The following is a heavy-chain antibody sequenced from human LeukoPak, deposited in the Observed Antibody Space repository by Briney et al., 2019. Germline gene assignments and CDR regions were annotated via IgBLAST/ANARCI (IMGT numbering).Heavy chain of an antibody. J-gene: IGHJ4*02. CDR1: GFTFSSYG. CDR2: ISYDGSNK. V-gene: IGHV3-30*18. Sequence: GGSLRLSCAASGFTFSSYGMHWVRQAPGKGLERVAVISYDGSNKYYADSVKGRFTISRDNSKNTLYLQMNSLRAEDTAVYYCAKDPLGPLIVGTSYFDYWGQGTLVTVSS. CDR3: AKDPLGPLIVGTSYFDY. D-gene: IGHD3-22*01.